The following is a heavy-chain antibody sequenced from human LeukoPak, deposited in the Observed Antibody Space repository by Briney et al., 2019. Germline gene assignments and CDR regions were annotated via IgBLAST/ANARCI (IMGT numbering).Heavy chain of an antibody. CDR2: ISSSSSYI. Sequence: GGSLRLSCAASGFTFSTYALTWVRQGPGKGLEWVSSISSSSSYIYYADSVKGRFTISRDNAKNSLYLQMNSLTVEDTAVYYCARAEGMTTVTTPSDYWGQGTLVTVSS. J-gene: IGHJ4*02. V-gene: IGHV3-21*01. CDR1: GFTFSTYA. D-gene: IGHD4-17*01. CDR3: ARAEGMTTVTTPSDY.